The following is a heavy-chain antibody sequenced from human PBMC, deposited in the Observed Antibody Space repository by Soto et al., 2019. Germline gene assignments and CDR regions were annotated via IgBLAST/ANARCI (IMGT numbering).Heavy chain of an antibody. D-gene: IGHD4-17*01. J-gene: IGHJ6*02. CDR2: IWYDGSNK. Sequence: QVQLVESGGGVVQPGRSLRLSCAASGLTFSSYGMHWVRQAPGKGLEWVAVIWYDGSNKYYADSVKGRFTISRDNSKNTLYLQMNSLRAEDTAVYYCARETTVTTKYYYYYGMDVWVQGTTVTVSS. CDR3: ARETTVTTKYYYYYGMDV. CDR1: GLTFSSYG. V-gene: IGHV3-33*01.